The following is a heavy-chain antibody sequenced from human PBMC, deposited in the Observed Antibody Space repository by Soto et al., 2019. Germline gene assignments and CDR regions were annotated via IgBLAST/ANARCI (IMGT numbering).Heavy chain of an antibody. J-gene: IGHJ5*02. D-gene: IGHD3-10*01. V-gene: IGHV4-39*01. CDR1: GGSISSSSYY. CDR3: ARHSYYYGSTYGCWLDP. Sequence: SETLSLTCTVSGGSISSSSYYWGWIRQPPGKGLEWIGSIYYSGSTYYNPSLKSRVTISVDTSKNQFSLKLSSVTAADTAVYYFARHSYYYGSTYGCWLDPWGQGTLVTVSS. CDR2: IYYSGST.